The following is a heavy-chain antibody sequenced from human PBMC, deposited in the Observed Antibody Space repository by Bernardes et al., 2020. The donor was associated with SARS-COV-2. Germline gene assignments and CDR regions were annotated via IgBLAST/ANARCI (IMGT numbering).Heavy chain of an antibody. V-gene: IGHV3-9*01. CDR3: ARDSLYTGGSYYSYGMDV. CDR1: GFTFDDYA. CDR2: ISWNSGSI. D-gene: IGHD3-16*01. J-gene: IGHJ6*02. Sequence: GGSLRLSCAASGFTFDDYAMHWVRQAPGKGLEWVSGISWNSGSIGYADSVKGRFTISRDNAKNSVYLQMNSLRAEDTAVYYCARDSLYTGGSYYSYGMDVWGQGTTVTVSS.